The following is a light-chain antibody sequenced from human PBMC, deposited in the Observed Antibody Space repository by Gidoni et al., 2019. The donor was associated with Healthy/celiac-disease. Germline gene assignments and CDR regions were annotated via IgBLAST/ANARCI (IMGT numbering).Light chain of an antibody. CDR3: QSYDSSLSGSV. CDR2: GNS. Sequence: QSVLTQQPSVSGAPGQRVTISCTGSSSNIGAGYDLHWYQQLPGTAPKLLIYGNSNRPSGVPDRFSGSKSGTSASLAITGLQAEDEADYYCQSYDSSLSGSVFGGGTKLTVL. J-gene: IGLJ3*02. CDR1: SSNIGAGYD. V-gene: IGLV1-40*01.